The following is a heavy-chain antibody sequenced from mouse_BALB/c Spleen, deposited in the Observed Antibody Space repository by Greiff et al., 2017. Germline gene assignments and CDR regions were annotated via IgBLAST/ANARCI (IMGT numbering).Heavy chain of an antibody. J-gene: IGHJ3*01. V-gene: IGHV1-7*01. Sequence: VQLQESGAELAKPGASVKMSCKASGYTFTSYWMHWVKQRPGQGLEWIGYINPSTGYTEYNQKFKDKATLTADKSSSTAYMQLSSLTSEDSAVYYCAREGPRFAYWGQGTLVTVSA. D-gene: IGHD3-3*01. CDR2: INPSTGYT. CDR3: AREGPRFAY. CDR1: GYTFTSYW.